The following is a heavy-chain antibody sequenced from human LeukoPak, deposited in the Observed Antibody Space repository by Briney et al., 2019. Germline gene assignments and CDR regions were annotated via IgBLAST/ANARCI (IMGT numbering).Heavy chain of an antibody. Sequence: GGSLRLSCAASGFTFSGSAMHWVRQASGKGLEWVGRIRSKANSYATAYAASVKGRFTIPRDDSKNTAYLQMNSLKTEDTAVYYCTRHGYGDGPPWGQGTLVTVSS. CDR3: TRHGYGDGPP. CDR1: GFTFSGSA. V-gene: IGHV3-73*01. CDR2: IRSKANSYAT. J-gene: IGHJ5*02. D-gene: IGHD4-17*01.